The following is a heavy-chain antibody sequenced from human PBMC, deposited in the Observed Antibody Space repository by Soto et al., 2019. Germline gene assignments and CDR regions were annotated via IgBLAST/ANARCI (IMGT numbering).Heavy chain of an antibody. Sequence: EVQLLESGGGLVQPGGSLRLSCAASGFTFSSYAMSWVRQAPGKGLEWVSGISGSGDSTYYADSVRGRFTISRDNSKNTLYLPMNSLRAEDTAVYYCAKDRDGAAAGPTKFYGMDVWGQGTTVTVSS. J-gene: IGHJ6*02. CDR2: ISGSGDST. V-gene: IGHV3-23*01. D-gene: IGHD6-13*01. CDR3: AKDRDGAAAGPTKFYGMDV. CDR1: GFTFSSYA.